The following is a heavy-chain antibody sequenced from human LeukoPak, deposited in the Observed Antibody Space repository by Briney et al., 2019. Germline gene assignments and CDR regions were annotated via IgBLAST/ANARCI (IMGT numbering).Heavy chain of an antibody. CDR2: ISRTSASI. CDR3: ARDERKYCSDSSCYPGDY. CDR1: GFIFSDYA. V-gene: IGHV3-21*01. J-gene: IGHJ4*02. D-gene: IGHD2-2*01. Sequence: PGGSLRLSCAASGFIFSDYAMKWVRQAPGKGLEWVGAISRTSASIYYSDSVKGRFTLSRDNAGDSVYLQMDSLRAEDTAVYYCARDERKYCSDSSCYPGDYWGQGILVTVSS.